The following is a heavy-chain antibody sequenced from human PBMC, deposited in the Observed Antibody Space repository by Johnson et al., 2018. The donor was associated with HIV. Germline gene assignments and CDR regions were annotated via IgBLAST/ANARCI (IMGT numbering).Heavy chain of an antibody. V-gene: IGHV3-30*04. CDR2: ISYDGSNK. D-gene: IGHD2/OR15-2a*01. Sequence: QVQLVESGVGLVQPGGSLRLSCAASGFSFSSYAMHWVRQAPGKGLEWVAVISYDGSNKYYADSVKGRFTISRYNSKNTLYLQMNSLRAEDTAVYYCAEGNHGIWGQGTVVTVFS. J-gene: IGHJ3*02. CDR1: GFSFSSYA. CDR3: AEGNHGI.